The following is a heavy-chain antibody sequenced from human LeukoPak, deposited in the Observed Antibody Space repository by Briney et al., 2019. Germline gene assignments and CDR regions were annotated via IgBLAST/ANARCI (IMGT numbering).Heavy chain of an antibody. CDR2: IYHSGST. CDR3: ARGGAARLHFQN. CDR1: GGSISTYY. D-gene: IGHD6-6*01. V-gene: IGHV4-59*12. J-gene: IGHJ1*01. Sequence: SETLSLTCTVSGGSISTYYWNWIRQPPGKGLEWIGYIYHSGSTNYNPSLQSRVTISVDTSKDQFSLNLNSVTAADTAVYYCARGGAARLHFQNWGRGTLVTVSS.